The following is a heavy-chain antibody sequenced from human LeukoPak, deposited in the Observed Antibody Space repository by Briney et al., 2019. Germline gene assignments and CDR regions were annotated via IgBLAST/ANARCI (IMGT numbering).Heavy chain of an antibody. CDR3: ARAVEGPTTNYYFDY. Sequence: SETLSLTCTVFGGSISSSSHYWGWIRQPPGEGLEWIGSIYFSGSTYYSPSLKSRVTISVDTSKNQFSLKLSSVTAADTAVYYCARAVEGPTTNYYFDYWGQGTLVTVSS. CDR1: GGSISSSSHY. J-gene: IGHJ4*02. CDR2: IYFSGST. D-gene: IGHD1-1*01. V-gene: IGHV4-39*07.